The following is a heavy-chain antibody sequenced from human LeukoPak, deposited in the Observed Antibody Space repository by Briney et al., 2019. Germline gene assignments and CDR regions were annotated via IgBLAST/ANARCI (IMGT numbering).Heavy chain of an antibody. D-gene: IGHD3-22*01. CDR2: IYTSGST. V-gene: IGHV4-4*07. CDR3: ARYDSSGLDY. Sequence: SETLSLTCSVSGGSISGYYRSWIRQPAGKGLEWIGRIYTSGSTDYNPSLKSRVTMSVDTSKNQISLNLSSVTAADTAVYYCARYDSSGLDYWGQGTLVTVSS. J-gene: IGHJ4*02. CDR1: GGSISGYY.